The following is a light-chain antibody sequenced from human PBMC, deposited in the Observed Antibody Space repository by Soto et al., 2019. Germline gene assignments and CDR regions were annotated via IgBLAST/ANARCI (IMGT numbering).Light chain of an antibody. CDR2: AAS. V-gene: IGKV1-39*01. CDR3: QQYNNWPRT. J-gene: IGKJ1*01. Sequence: DIQMTQSPSSLSASVGDRVTITCQASQNINNYLNWYQQKPGKAPKLLIYAASSLQSGVPSRFSGSGSGTDFTLTITSLQSEDFAVYYCQQYNNWPRTFGQGTKVDIK. CDR1: QNINNY.